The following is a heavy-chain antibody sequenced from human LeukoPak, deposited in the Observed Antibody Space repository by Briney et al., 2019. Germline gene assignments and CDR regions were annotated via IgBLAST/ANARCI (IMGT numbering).Heavy chain of an antibody. CDR3: ARPSVTTRDYYFDY. V-gene: IGHV4-39*07. J-gene: IGHJ4*02. CDR1: GGSISSSSYY. D-gene: IGHD4-11*01. Sequence: SETLSLTCTVSGGSISSSSYYWGWIRQPPGKGLEWIGSIYYSGSTYYNPSLKSRVTISVDTSKNQFSLKLTSVTAADTAVYYCARPSVTTRDYYFDYWGQGTLVTVSS. CDR2: IYYSGST.